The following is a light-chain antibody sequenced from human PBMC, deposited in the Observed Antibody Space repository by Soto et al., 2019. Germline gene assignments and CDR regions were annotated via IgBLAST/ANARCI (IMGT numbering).Light chain of an antibody. V-gene: IGKV2-28*01. CDR1: QSLVHSDGIAY. CDR3: MQALQTTPMT. CDR2: LGS. Sequence: DVVMTQSPLSLPVTLGQPASISCRSNQSLVHSDGIAYFSWYLQKPGQSPQLLIYLGSNRASGVPDRFSGSGSGTDFTLKISRVEAEDVGVYYCMQALQTTPMTFDQVTRLEI. J-gene: IGKJ5*01.